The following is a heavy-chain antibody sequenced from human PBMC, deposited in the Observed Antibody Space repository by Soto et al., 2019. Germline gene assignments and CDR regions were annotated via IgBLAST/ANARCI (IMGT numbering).Heavy chain of an antibody. J-gene: IGHJ6*02. CDR1: GDSSRSSSY. Sequence: LETLSLTWTVSGDSSRSSSYLGWIRQPPGKGLEWIGSIYSTGNTYYNPSLNSQVTISVDTSKNQFSLNVISVTAADTAVYYCRRSSRYSTDVWGQGTTVTVSS. CDR2: IYSTGNT. V-gene: IGHV4-39*01. CDR3: RRSSRYSTDV. D-gene: IGHD6-13*01.